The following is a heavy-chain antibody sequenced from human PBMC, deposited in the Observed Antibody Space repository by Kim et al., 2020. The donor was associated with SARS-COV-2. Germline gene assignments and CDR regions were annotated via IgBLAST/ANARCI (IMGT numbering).Heavy chain of an antibody. V-gene: IGHV3-30*18. D-gene: IGHD6-13*01. Sequence: GGSLRLSCAASGFTFSSYGMHWVRQAPGKGLDWVAVISYDGSNKYYADSVKGRFTISRDNSKNTLYLQMNSLRAEDTAVYYCAKLTDGYSSLDYWGRGTLVTVSS. J-gene: IGHJ4*02. CDR2: ISYDGSNK. CDR1: GFTFSSYG. CDR3: AKLTDGYSSLDY.